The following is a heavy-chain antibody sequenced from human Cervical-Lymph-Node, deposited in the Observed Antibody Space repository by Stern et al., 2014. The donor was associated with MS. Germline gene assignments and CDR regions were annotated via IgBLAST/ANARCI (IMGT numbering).Heavy chain of an antibody. V-gene: IGHV4-61*01. Sequence: QLQLQESGPGLVKPSETLSLTCTVSGGSVSSGSSYWSWIRQPPGKTLEWIGYVHDGGSTNYNPSLRSRVTISIDTSKNQFSLKVNSVTAADTAVYYCARDSRTGGNYFDSWGQGTLVTVSS. CDR1: GGSVSSGSSY. CDR3: ARDSRTGGNYFDS. CDR2: VHDGGST. J-gene: IGHJ4*02. D-gene: IGHD2-15*01.